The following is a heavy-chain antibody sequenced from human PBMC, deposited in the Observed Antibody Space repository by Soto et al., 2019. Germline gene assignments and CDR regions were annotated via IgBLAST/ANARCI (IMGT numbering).Heavy chain of an antibody. CDR2: INPNSGGT. J-gene: IGHJ6*02. V-gene: IGHV1-2*04. CDR1: GYTFTGYY. D-gene: IGHD4-17*01. Sequence: QVQLVQSGAEVKKPGASVKVSCKASGYTFTGYYMHWVRQAPGQGLEWMGWINPNSGGTNYAQKFQGWVTMTRDTSLSTAYMELSRVRSDDTAVYYCARDYYGRGYGMDVWGQGTTVTVSS. CDR3: ARDYYGRGYGMDV.